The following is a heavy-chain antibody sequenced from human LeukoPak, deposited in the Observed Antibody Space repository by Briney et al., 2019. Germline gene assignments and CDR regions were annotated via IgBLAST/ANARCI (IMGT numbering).Heavy chain of an antibody. Sequence: ASVKVSCKAPGYTFTSYDINWVRQATGQGLEWMGWMNPNSGNTGYAQKFQGRVTMTRDTSISTAYMELSSLRSEDMAVYYCARSPRRYYFDYWGQGTLVTVSS. CDR3: ARSPRRYYFDY. V-gene: IGHV1-8*01. CDR2: MNPNSGNT. D-gene: IGHD4-17*01. CDR1: GYTFTSYD. J-gene: IGHJ4*02.